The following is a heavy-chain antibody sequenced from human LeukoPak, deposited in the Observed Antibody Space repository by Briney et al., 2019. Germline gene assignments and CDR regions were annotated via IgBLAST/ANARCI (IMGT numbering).Heavy chain of an antibody. CDR2: IYPDDSDT. D-gene: IGHD2-15*01. CDR1: GYSFTNYW. Sequence: GESLKISCKVSGYSFTNYWSGWVRQMPGKGLEWMGIIYPDDSDTKYSLSFQGQVTISADKTISTAYLQWSSLKASDTAMYYCARSGRLGYCSGGSCFRWDYWGQGTLVTVSS. CDR3: ARSGRLGYCSGGSCFRWDY. J-gene: IGHJ4*02. V-gene: IGHV5-51*01.